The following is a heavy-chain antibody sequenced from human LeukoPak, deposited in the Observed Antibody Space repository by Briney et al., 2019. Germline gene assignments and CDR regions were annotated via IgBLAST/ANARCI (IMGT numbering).Heavy chain of an antibody. J-gene: IGHJ6*02. D-gene: IGHD2-15*01. V-gene: IGHV3-23*01. Sequence: PGGSLRLSCAASGFTFSSYAMSWVRQAPGKGLEWVSAISGSGGSTYYADSVKGRFTISRDNSKNTLYLQMNSLRAEDTAVYYSAKGGYCSGGSCLYYYYGMDVWGQGTTVTVSS. CDR1: GFTFSSYA. CDR3: AKGGYCSGGSCLYYYYGMDV. CDR2: ISGSGGST.